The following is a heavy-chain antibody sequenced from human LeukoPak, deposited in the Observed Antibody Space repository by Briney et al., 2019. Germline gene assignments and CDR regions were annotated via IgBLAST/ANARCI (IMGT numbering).Heavy chain of an antibody. Sequence: ASVKVSCKASGYTFTGYYMHWVRQAPGQGLEWMGWINPNSGGTNYAQKFQGRVAMTRDTSISTAYTELSRLRSEDMAVYYCARDTVVGATPEFNFDYWGQGTLVTVSS. V-gene: IGHV1-2*02. D-gene: IGHD1-26*01. CDR3: ARDTVVGATPEFNFDY. CDR2: INPNSGGT. CDR1: GYTFTGYY. J-gene: IGHJ4*02.